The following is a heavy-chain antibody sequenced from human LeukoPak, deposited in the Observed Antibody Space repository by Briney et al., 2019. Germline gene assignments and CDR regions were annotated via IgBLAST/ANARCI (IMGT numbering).Heavy chain of an antibody. V-gene: IGHV3-7*03. CDR3: AKAPQVTARGVVDY. CDR1: GFTFSSYW. D-gene: IGHD4-11*01. CDR2: IKEDGSEK. J-gene: IGHJ4*02. Sequence: PGGSLRLSCAASGFTFSSYWMSWVRQAPGKGLEWVANIKEDGSEKYYVDSVKGRFTISRDNAKNSLDLQMNSLRAEDTAVYYCAKAPQVTARGVVDYWGQGTLVTVSS.